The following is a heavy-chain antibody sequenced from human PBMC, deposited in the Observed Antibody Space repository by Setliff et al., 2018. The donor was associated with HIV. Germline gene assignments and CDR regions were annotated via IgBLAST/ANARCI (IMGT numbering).Heavy chain of an antibody. V-gene: IGHV1-2*02. CDR3: ARGANFPYSSSSDY. CDR2: INPNTGST. CDR1: GYTFTGYS. J-gene: IGHJ4*02. Sequence: ASVKVSCKSSGYTFTGYSLHWVRQAPGQGLEWVGFINPNTGSTNYPQKFQGRVTMTGDTSISAAFLELSSLTSGDTAVYYCARGANFPYSSSSDYWGQGTLVTVSS. D-gene: IGHD6-6*01.